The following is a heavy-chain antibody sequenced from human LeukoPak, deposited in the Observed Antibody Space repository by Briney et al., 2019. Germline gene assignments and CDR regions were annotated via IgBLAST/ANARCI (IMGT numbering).Heavy chain of an antibody. Sequence: SETLSLTCAVSGGSISGGGYSWSWLRQPPGKGLEWIGYIYHSGSTYYNPSLKSRVTISVDRSKNQFSLKLSSVTAADTAVYYCARVSSGGYFDYWGQGTLVSVSS. CDR3: ARVSSGGYFDY. J-gene: IGHJ4*02. CDR2: IYHSGST. D-gene: IGHD3-16*01. CDR1: GGSISGGGYS. V-gene: IGHV4-30-2*01.